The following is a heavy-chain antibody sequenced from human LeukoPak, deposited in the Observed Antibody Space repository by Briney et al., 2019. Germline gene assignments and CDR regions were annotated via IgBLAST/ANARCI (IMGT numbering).Heavy chain of an antibody. Sequence: TGGSLRLSCAASGFTFSSYGMHWVRQAPGKGLEWVAVIWYDGSNKYYADSVKGRFTISRDNSKNTLYLQMNSLRAEDTAVYYCARENYDSSGYSPSSDYWGQGTLVTVSS. D-gene: IGHD3-22*01. CDR1: GFTFSSYG. V-gene: IGHV3-33*01. CDR2: IWYDGSNK. J-gene: IGHJ4*02. CDR3: ARENYDSSGYSPSSDY.